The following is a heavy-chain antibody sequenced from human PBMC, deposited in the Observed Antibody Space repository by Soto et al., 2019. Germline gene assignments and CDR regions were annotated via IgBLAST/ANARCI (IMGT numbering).Heavy chain of an antibody. V-gene: IGHV1-58*01. J-gene: IGHJ4*02. CDR3: AAVPIVGAITGFDY. D-gene: IGHD1-26*01. CDR1: GFTFTSSA. CDR2: IVVGSGNT. Sequence: GASVKVSCKASGFTFTSSAVQWVRQARGQRLEWIGWIVVGSGNTNYAQKFQERVTITRDMSTSTAYMELSSLRSEDTAVYCCAAVPIVGAITGFDYWGQGTLVTVSS.